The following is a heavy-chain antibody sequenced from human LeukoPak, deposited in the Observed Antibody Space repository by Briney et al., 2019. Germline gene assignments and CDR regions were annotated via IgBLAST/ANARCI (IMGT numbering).Heavy chain of an antibody. Sequence: PGGSLRLSCAASGFTFGSYAMSWVRQAPGKGLEWVSAISGSGGSTYYADSVKGRFTISRDNSKNTLYLQMNSLRAGDTAVYYCAIIVTVTVPFDYWGQGTLVTVSS. V-gene: IGHV3-23*01. CDR3: AIIVTVTVPFDY. J-gene: IGHJ4*02. D-gene: IGHD4-17*01. CDR1: GFTFGSYA. CDR2: ISGSGGST.